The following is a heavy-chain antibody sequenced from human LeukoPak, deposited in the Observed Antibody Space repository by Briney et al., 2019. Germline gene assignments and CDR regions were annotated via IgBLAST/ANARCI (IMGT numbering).Heavy chain of an antibody. Sequence: SETLSLTCAVYGGSFSGYYWSWIRQPPGKGLEWIGEINHSGSTNYNPSLKSRVTIPVDTSKNQFSLKLSSVTAADTAVYYCARGLGIQLWTTISDYFDYWGQGTLVTVSS. V-gene: IGHV4-34*01. CDR3: ARGLGIQLWTTISDYFDY. D-gene: IGHD5-18*01. J-gene: IGHJ4*02. CDR1: GGSFSGYY. CDR2: INHSGST.